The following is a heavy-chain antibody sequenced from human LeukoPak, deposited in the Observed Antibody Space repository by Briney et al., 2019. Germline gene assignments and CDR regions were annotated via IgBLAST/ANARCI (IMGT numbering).Heavy chain of an antibody. D-gene: IGHD2-8*01. Sequence: AASVTVSCTASGYSLTTYYMHWVRQAPGQGLEWMAIINPSGGGTKYAQKFQGRVTMTRDTPTNTVYMELSSLRTEDTAVYYCASVYLYGMDVWGQGTTVTVSS. V-gene: IGHV1-46*01. CDR1: GYSLTTYY. CDR3: ASVYLYGMDV. J-gene: IGHJ6*02. CDR2: INPSGGGT.